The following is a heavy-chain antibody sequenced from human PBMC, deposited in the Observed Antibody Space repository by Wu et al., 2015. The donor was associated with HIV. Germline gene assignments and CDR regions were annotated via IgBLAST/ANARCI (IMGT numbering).Heavy chain of an antibody. D-gene: IGHD3-3*01. CDR2: INPSGGST. Sequence: QVQLVQSGAEVKKPGASVKVSCKASGYTFTSYYMHWVRQAPGQGLEWMGIINPSGGSTSYAQKFQGRVTMTRDTSTSTVYMELSSLRSEDTAVYYCARGFRITIFGVDAFDIWGQGTNGHRLF. V-gene: IGHV1-46*03. CDR1: GYTFTSYY. J-gene: IGHJ3*02. CDR3: ARGFRITIFGVDAFDI.